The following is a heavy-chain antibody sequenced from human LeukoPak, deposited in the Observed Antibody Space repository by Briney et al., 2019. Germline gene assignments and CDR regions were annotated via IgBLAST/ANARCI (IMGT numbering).Heavy chain of an antibody. Sequence: GSLRLSCAASGFTFSSYGMHWVRQAPGKGLEWVAVIWYDGSNKYYADSVKGRFTISRDNSKNTLYLQMNGLRAEDTAVYYCAVGAVAGYYYYGMDVWGQGTTVTVSS. CDR2: IWYDGSNK. D-gene: IGHD6-19*01. CDR3: AVGAVAGYYYYGMDV. V-gene: IGHV3-33*01. CDR1: GFTFSSYG. J-gene: IGHJ6*02.